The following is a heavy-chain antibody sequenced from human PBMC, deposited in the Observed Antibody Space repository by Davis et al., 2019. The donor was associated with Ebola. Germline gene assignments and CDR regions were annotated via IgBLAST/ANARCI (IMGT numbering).Heavy chain of an antibody. D-gene: IGHD3-22*01. V-gene: IGHV1-8*01. CDR1: GYTFTNYD. Sequence: AASVKVSCKASGYTFTNYDINWVRQATGQGLEWMGWMNANSGNTGYAQEFQGRVTMTRDTSINIAYMELSSLRSDDTAVYFCVRGDFDDNIGHHKRSGIEHWGQGTLVTVSS. CDR2: MNANSGNT. CDR3: VRGDFDDNIGHHKRSGIEH. J-gene: IGHJ1*01.